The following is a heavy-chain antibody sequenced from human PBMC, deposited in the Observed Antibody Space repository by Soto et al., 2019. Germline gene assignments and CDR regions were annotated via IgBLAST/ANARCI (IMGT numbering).Heavy chain of an antibody. J-gene: IGHJ6*04. CDR2: ISPYTGNT. CDR1: GYIFVNYG. D-gene: IGHD3-16*01. CDR3: VMVDNYVTPTPQDV. V-gene: IGHV1-18*01. Sequence: QVQLVQSGDEVKKPGASVKVSCKASGYIFVNYGIAWVRQAPGQGLEWMGWISPYTGNTHSASKVQGRLTMTTDTSASTAYMDLGSLTSDDTAVYYCVMVDNYVTPTPQDVWGEGTTVTVSS.